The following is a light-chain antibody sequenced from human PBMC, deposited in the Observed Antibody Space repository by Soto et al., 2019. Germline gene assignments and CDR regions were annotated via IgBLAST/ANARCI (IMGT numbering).Light chain of an antibody. Sequence: HXVLTQPPSVSGAPGERVTISCTGSSSNIGAGYDVHWYQQLPGTAPKLLIYGNSNRPSGVPDRFSGSKSGTSASLAITGLQAEDEADYYCQCYDSSLSGYVFGTGTKVTVL. CDR1: SSNIGAGYD. V-gene: IGLV1-40*01. CDR3: QCYDSSLSGYV. J-gene: IGLJ1*01. CDR2: GNS.